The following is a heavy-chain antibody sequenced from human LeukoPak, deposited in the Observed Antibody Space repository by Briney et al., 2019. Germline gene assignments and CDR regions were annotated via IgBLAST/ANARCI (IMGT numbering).Heavy chain of an antibody. CDR3: ARGPTSSTSPSRFDL. CDR1: GGSISSSSYY. CDR2: IYYSGST. V-gene: IGHV4-39*01. D-gene: IGHD2-2*01. J-gene: IGHJ2*01. Sequence: SETLSLTCTVSGGSISSSSYYWGWIRQPPGKGLEWIGSIYYSGSTYYNPSPKSRVTISVDTSKNQFSLKLSSVTAADTAVYYCARGPTSSTSPSRFDLWGRGTLVTVSS.